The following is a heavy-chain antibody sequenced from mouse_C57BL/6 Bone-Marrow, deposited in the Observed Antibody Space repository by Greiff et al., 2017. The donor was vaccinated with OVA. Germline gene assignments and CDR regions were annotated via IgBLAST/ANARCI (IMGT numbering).Heavy chain of an antibody. Sequence: VQLQQSGAELVKPGASVKLSCKASGYTFPEYTIHWVKQRSGQGLEWIGWFYPGSGSIKYNEKFKDKATLTADKSSSSVDMELSRLTSEDSAVYFCARHEGYDGYFPWFAYWGQGTLVTVSA. CDR3: ARHEGYDGYFPWFAY. D-gene: IGHD2-3*01. J-gene: IGHJ3*01. CDR1: GYTFPEYT. V-gene: IGHV1-62-2*01. CDR2: FYPGSGSI.